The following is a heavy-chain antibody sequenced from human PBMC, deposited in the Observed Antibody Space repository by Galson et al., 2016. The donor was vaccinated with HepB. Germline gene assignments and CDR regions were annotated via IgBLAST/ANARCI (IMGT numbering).Heavy chain of an antibody. CDR3: ATTYCGGDCYHVYALDF. J-gene: IGHJ3*01. V-gene: IGHV4-59*01. D-gene: IGHD2-21*01. CDR1: GDSISNYY. CDR2: SFYSGST. Sequence: SETLSLTCTVSGDSISNYYCSWIRQPPGKALEWIGYSFYSGSTDYNSSLKSRVTISVDTSKNQFSLKLSSVTAADTAMYYCATTYCGGDCYHVYALDFWGQGTMVTVPS.